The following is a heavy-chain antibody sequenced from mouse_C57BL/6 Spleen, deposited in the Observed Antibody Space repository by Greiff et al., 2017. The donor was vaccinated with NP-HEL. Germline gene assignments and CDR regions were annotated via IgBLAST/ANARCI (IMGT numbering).Heavy chain of an antibody. V-gene: IGHV1-50*01. CDR1: GYTFTSYW. CDR2: IDPSDSYT. D-gene: IGHD1-1*01. J-gene: IGHJ3*01. Sequence: QVQLQQPGAELVKPGASVKLSCKASGYTFTSYWMQWVKQRPGQGLEWIGEIDPSDSYTNYNQKFKGKATLTVDTSSSTAYMQLSSLTSEDSAVYYCARGGGSSYVWFAYWGQGTLVTVSA. CDR3: ARGGGSSYVWFAY.